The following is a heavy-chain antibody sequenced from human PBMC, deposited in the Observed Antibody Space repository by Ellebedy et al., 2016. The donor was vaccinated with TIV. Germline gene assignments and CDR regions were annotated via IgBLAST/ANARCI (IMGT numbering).Heavy chain of an antibody. CDR1: GFTFSSYW. D-gene: IGHD6-19*01. J-gene: IGHJ3*02. V-gene: IGHV3-74*01. Sequence: PWGSLRLSCAASGFTFSSYWMHRVSQAPGKGLVWVSRINSDGSSTSYADSVKGRFTICRDNAKNTLYLQMNSLRAEDTAVYYCARGVRYSSGQDAFDIWGQGTMVTVSS. CDR3: ARGVRYSSGQDAFDI. CDR2: INSDGSST.